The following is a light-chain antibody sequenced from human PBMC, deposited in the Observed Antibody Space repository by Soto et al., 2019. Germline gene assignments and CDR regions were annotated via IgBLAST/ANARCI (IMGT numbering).Light chain of an antibody. Sequence: DVQMTQSPTTLSASVGDRVTITCRASQNINGWLAWYQRKPGKAPKLLIHKTSNLESGVPLRFSGSGSGTELTLTISSLQPDDFATYYCQQYKDYWTFGQGTTVEIK. V-gene: IGKV1-5*03. CDR2: KTS. CDR3: QQYKDYWT. CDR1: QNINGW. J-gene: IGKJ1*01.